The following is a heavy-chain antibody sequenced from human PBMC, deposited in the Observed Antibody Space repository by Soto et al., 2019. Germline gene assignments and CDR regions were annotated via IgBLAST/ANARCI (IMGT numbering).Heavy chain of an antibody. CDR1: GFTFSSYG. J-gene: IGHJ4*02. V-gene: IGHV3-33*01. D-gene: IGHD3-10*01. Sequence: LRLSCAASGFTFSSYGMHWVRQAPGKGLEWVAVIWYDGSNKYYADSVKGRFTISRDNSKNTLYLQMNSLRAEDTAVYYCARGSGRWLQKLDYWGQGTLVTVSS. CDR3: ARGSGRWLQKLDY. CDR2: IWYDGSNK.